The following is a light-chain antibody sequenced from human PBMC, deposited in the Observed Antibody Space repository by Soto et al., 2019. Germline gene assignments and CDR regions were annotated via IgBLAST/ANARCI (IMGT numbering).Light chain of an antibody. J-gene: IGKJ1*01. CDR2: GAS. V-gene: IGKV3-20*01. CDR3: QQYGSSPWT. Sequence: EIVLTQSPGTLYLSPGERATLSCRASQSVSSSFLAWYQQKTGQAPRLLIYGASSRATGIPDRFSGSGYGTDFTLTISGLEPEDFAVYYCQQYGSSPWTFGQGTKVEIK. CDR1: QSVSSSF.